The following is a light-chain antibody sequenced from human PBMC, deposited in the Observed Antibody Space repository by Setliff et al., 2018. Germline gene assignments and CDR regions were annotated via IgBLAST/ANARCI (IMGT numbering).Light chain of an antibody. V-gene: IGLV1-51*01. CDR3: GAWDRSLSVDV. J-gene: IGLJ1*01. CDR2: DNN. CDR1: SSNIGNNY. Sequence: QSALTQPPSVSAAPGQKVTISCSGSSSNIGNNYVSWYQQLPGAAPKLLIYDNNRPSGIPDRFSGSKSGTSATLGITGLQTGDEADYYCGAWDRSLSVDVFGTGTKVTVL.